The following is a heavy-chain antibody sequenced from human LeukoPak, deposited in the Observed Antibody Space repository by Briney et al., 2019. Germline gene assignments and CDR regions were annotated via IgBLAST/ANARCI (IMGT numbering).Heavy chain of an antibody. D-gene: IGHD3-10*01. V-gene: IGHV1-2*02. CDR2: INPNSGGT. Sequence: ASVKVSCKASGYTFTGYYMHWVRQAPGQGLEWMGWINPNSGGTNYAQKFQGRVTMTRDTSISTAYMELSRLRSDDTAVYYCARDRGYHGSGSYYIHNWFDPWGQGTLVTVSS. J-gene: IGHJ5*02. CDR3: ARDRGYHGSGSYYIHNWFDP. CDR1: GYTFTGYY.